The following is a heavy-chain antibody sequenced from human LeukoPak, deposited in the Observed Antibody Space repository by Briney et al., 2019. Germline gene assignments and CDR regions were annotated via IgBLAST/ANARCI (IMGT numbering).Heavy chain of an antibody. V-gene: IGHV3-7*01. J-gene: IGHJ4*02. CDR2: IKQDGSEK. CDR3: AREDHSKYEY. Sequence: PGGSLRLSCVASGFSFSSYWMAWVRQAPSKGPEWVASIKQDGSEKFYADSVKGRFTISKDNAQNSLYLRMNSLRGEDTAVYYCAREDHSKYEYWGQGTPVTVSS. D-gene: IGHD4-11*01. CDR1: GFSFSSYW.